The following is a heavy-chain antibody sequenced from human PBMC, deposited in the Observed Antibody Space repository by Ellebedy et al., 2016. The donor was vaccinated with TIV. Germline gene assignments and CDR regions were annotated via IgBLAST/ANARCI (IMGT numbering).Heavy chain of an antibody. D-gene: IGHD1-26*01. J-gene: IGHJ4*02. Sequence: SVKVSCXASGGTFSSYAISWVRQAPGQGLEWMGGIIPIFGTANYAQKFQGRVTITADESTSTAYMELSSLRSEDTAVYYCARRELGSSPVDYWGQGTLVTVSS. CDR1: GGTFSSYA. CDR2: IIPIFGTA. V-gene: IGHV1-69*13. CDR3: ARRELGSSPVDY.